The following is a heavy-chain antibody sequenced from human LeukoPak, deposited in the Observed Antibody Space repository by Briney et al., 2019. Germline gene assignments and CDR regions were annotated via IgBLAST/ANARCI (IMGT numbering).Heavy chain of an antibody. CDR1: GFTFSSYG. D-gene: IGHD3-22*01. Sequence: GGSLRLSCAASGFTFSSYGMHWVRQAPGKGLEWVAFIRYDGSNKYYADSVKGRFTISRDNSKNTLYPQMNSLRAEDTAVYYCAKVGTYYYDSSGSAGAFDIWGQGTMVTVSS. CDR3: AKVGTYYYDSSGSAGAFDI. V-gene: IGHV3-30*02. J-gene: IGHJ3*02. CDR2: IRYDGSNK.